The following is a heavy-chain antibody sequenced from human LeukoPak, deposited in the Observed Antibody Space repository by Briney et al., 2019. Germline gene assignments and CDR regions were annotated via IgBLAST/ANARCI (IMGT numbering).Heavy chain of an antibody. CDR3: AREGQEDDKYGMDV. V-gene: IGHV3-30-3*01. D-gene: IGHD1-1*01. Sequence: GGSLRLSCAASGFTFSNFAMHWVRQAPGKGLEWVAIISYDGSSKFYSDSVKGRLTVSRDNSKNTLHLQMSSLRAEDTAVYYCAREGQEDDKYGMDVWGQGTTVTVSS. CDR2: ISYDGSSK. CDR1: GFTFSNFA. J-gene: IGHJ6*02.